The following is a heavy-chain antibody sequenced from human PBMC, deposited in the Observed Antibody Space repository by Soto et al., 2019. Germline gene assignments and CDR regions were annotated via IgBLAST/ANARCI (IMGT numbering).Heavy chain of an antibody. D-gene: IGHD7-27*01. CDR1: GFTFNSYF. V-gene: IGHV3-23*01. CDR3: AKSLTASNFRLDV. Sequence: LRLSCTASGFTFNSYFMSWVRQAPGEGLEWISAISGGGGAKYYSDSVKGRFTISRDNSNNTLYLRMNSLRADDTAVYYCAKSLTASNFRLDVWGHGTRVTVSS. J-gene: IGHJ6*02. CDR2: ISGGGGAK.